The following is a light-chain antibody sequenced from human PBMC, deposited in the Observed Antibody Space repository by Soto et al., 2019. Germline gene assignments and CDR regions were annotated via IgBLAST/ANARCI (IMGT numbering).Light chain of an antibody. CDR3: QQSSSTPRT. CDR2: AAS. CDR1: QSISSY. Sequence: DIQMTQSPSSLSASVGDRVTITCRASQSISSYLNWYQQKPGKAPKLLIYAASSLQSGVPARFSGSGSGTDFTLNISSLQPEDFATYYCQQSSSTPRTFGQGTKVEIK. J-gene: IGKJ1*01. V-gene: IGKV1-39*01.